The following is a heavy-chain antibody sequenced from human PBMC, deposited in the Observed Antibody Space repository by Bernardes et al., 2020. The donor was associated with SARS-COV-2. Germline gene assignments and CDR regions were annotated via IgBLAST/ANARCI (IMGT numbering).Heavy chain of an antibody. Sequence: ETLSLTCSVSGDSIRTRDYYWGWIRRPPGKGLEWIGSRYRDGSTYYDPSLKSRVTISADTSKNQFSLKVTSVTSTDTAVYFCARHVYTYDITGGMDVWGQGTTVTVSS. J-gene: IGHJ6*02. V-gene: IGHV4-39*01. D-gene: IGHD3-9*01. CDR3: ARHVYTYDITGGMDV. CDR2: RYRDGST. CDR1: GDSIRTRDYY.